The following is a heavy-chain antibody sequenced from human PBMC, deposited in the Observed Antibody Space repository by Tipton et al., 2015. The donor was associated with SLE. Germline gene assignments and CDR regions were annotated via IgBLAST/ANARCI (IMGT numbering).Heavy chain of an antibody. CDR2: MYYSGNT. Sequence: TLSLTCTVSGDSISSSSYYWGWIRQPPGKGLEWIGSMYYSGNTYYNPSLKSRVTISVDTSKNQLSLKLTSVTAADTAVYYCGRFRSSWSYCDYWCQGTLVTVSS. CDR3: GRFRSSWSYCDY. D-gene: IGHD6-13*01. CDR1: GDSISSSSYY. J-gene: IGHJ4*02. V-gene: IGHV4-39*07.